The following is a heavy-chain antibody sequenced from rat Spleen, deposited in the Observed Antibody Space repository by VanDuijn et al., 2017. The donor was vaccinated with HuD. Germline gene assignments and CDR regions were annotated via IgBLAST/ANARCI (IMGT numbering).Heavy chain of an antibody. J-gene: IGHJ2*01. CDR2: IWGDGST. CDR3: NRDGGELTPFDY. V-gene: IGHV2-15*01. Sequence: QVQLKESGPGLVQPSQTLSLTCTVSGFSLTSYHVSWVRQPPGKGLEWMGVIWGDGSTAYNSALKSRLSISRDTSKSQVFLKMNSLQTDDSGTYYCNRDGGELTPFDYWGQGVMVTVSS. CDR1: GFSLTSYH. D-gene: IGHD1-1*01.